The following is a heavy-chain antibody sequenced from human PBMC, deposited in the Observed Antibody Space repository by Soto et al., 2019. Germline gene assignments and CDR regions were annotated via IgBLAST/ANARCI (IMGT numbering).Heavy chain of an antibody. V-gene: IGHV4-31*03. D-gene: IGHD6-19*01. CDR2: IYYTGST. J-gene: IGHJ6*03. Sequence: SETLSLTCTVSGGSISSGGSYWSWIRQHPGKGLEWIGYIYYTGSTYYNPSLKSRVTISVDTSKNQFSLKLSSVTAADTAVYYCARGSGWYVDYYYYMDVWGKGTTVTVSS. CDR3: ARGSGWYVDYYYYMDV. CDR1: GGSISSGGSY.